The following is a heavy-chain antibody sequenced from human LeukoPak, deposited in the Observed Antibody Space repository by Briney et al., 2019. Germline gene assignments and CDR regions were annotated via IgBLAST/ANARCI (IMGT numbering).Heavy chain of an antibody. CDR1: GGTFSSYA. CDR3: ARLGTTRLYNWFDP. Sequence: SVKVSCKASGGTFSSYAISWVRQAPGQGLEWMGGIIPIFGTANYAQKFQGRVTITTDESTSTAYMELSSLRSEDTAVYYCARLGTTRLYNWFDPWGQGNLVTVSS. V-gene: IGHV1-69*05. J-gene: IGHJ5*02. D-gene: IGHD4-11*01. CDR2: IIPIFGTA.